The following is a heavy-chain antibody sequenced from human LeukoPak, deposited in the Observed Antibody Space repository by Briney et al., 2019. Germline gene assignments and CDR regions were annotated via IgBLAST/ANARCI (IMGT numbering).Heavy chain of an antibody. J-gene: IGHJ4*02. CDR3: AKKSSPGTYYFDY. D-gene: IGHD6-13*01. CDR2: IGSST. CDR1: GFTFSTYA. Sequence: GGSLRLSCAASGFTFSTYAMSWVRLAPGKGLVWVSSIGSSTRYADSVKGRFTISRDNSKNTLYLQMNSLRAEDTAVYYCAKKSSPGTYYFDYWGQGTLVTVSS. V-gene: IGHV3-23*01.